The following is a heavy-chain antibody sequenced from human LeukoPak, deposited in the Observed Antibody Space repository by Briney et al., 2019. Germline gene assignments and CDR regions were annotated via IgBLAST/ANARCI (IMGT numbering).Heavy chain of an antibody. Sequence: ASVKVSCKASGDAFSSYAINWVRQAPGQGLEWMGRIIPLLDIANYAQNFQGRVTITADKSTSTAYMELSSLRSEDTAVYYCARSQTPYYYDDSGYYTFAYWGQGTLVTVSS. CDR2: IIPLLDIA. V-gene: IGHV1-69*04. CDR1: GDAFSSYA. D-gene: IGHD3-22*01. J-gene: IGHJ4*02. CDR3: ARSQTPYYYDDSGYYTFAY.